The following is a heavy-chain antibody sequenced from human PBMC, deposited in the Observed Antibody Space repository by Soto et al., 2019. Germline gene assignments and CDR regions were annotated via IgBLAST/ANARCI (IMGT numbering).Heavy chain of an antibody. V-gene: IGHV3-73*01. CDR1: GFTFSGSA. CDR3: TRLSGSDTAMVLYYFDY. Sequence: GGSLILSCAASGFTFSGSAMHWVRQASGKGLEWVGRIRSKANSYATAYAASVKGRFTISRDDSKNTAYLQMNSLKTEDTAVYYCTRLSGSDTAMVLYYFDYWGQGTLVTVSS. J-gene: IGHJ4*02. D-gene: IGHD5-18*01. CDR2: IRSKANSYAT.